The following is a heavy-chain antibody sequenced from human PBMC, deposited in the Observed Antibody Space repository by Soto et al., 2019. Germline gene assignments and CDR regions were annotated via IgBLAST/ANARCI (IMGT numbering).Heavy chain of an antibody. CDR1: GFTFTSSA. D-gene: IGHD3-16*01. J-gene: IGHJ6*02. V-gene: IGHV1-58*01. CDR3: ARASVAQAHGGLRFEVFGLDF. Sequence: SVKVSCKASGFTFTSSAVQWVRQARGQRLEWIGWIVVGSGNTNYAQKFQERVTITRDMSTSTAYMELSSLRSEDTAVYYCARASVAQAHGGLRFEVFGLDFWAQGPTVTVSS. CDR2: IVVGSGNT.